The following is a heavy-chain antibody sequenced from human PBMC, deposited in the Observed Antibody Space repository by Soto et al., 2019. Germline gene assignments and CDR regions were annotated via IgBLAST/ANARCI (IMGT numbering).Heavy chain of an antibody. CDR3: ARVLNYYDSSGYYPPYYYYGMDV. CDR1: GFTFSSYS. J-gene: IGHJ6*02. V-gene: IGHV3-21*01. Sequence: GGSLRLSCAASGFTFSSYSMNWVRQAPGKGLEWVSSISSSSSYIYYADSVKGRFTISRDNAKNSLYLQMNSLRAEDTAVYYCARVLNYYDSSGYYPPYYYYGMDVWGQGTTVTVSS. D-gene: IGHD3-22*01. CDR2: ISSSSSYI.